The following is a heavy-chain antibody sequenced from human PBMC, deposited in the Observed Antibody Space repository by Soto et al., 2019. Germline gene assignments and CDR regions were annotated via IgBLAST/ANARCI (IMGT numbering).Heavy chain of an antibody. CDR1: GDSVSSNSAA. D-gene: IGHD3-10*01. CDR2: TYYRSKWYN. CDR3: ARVTRYYYGSGSHYFDY. J-gene: IGHJ4*02. V-gene: IGHV6-1*01. Sequence: SQTLSLTCAISGDSVSSNSAAWNWIRQSPSRGLEWLGRTYYRSKWYNDYAVSVKSRITINPDTSKNQFSLQLNSVTPEDTAVYYCARVTRYYYGSGSHYFDYWGQGTLVTAPQ.